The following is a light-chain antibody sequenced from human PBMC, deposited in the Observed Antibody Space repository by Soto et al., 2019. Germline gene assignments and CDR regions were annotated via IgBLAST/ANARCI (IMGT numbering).Light chain of an antibody. Sequence: DIPITQSPSSLSASVGDRVTITCRASQSISSYLNWYQQKPGKAPKRLLYAASSLQSGVPSRFSGSGSGTDFTLTISSLQPDAFATYYCKQSYSTPRTFGQGTKLEIK. CDR1: QSISSY. CDR2: AAS. J-gene: IGKJ2*01. V-gene: IGKV1-39*01. CDR3: KQSYSTPRT.